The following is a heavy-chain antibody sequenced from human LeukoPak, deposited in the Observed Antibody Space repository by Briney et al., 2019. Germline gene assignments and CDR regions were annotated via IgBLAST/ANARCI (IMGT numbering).Heavy chain of an antibody. CDR2: INHSGST. CDR1: GGSFSGYY. CDR3: ARGTPFGHAISQIDYYYYYGMDV. Sequence: SETLSLTCAVYGGSFSGYYWSWIRQPPGKGREWIGEINHSGSTNYNPSLKSRVTISVDTSKNQFSLKLSSVTAADTAVYYCARGTPFGHAISQIDYYYYYGMDVWGQGTTVTVSS. D-gene: IGHD3-10*01. V-gene: IGHV4-34*01. J-gene: IGHJ6*02.